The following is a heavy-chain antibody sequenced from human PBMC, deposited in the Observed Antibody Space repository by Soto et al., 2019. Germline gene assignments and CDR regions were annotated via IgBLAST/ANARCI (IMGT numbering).Heavy chain of an antibody. D-gene: IGHD3-9*01. CDR1: GGTFSSYA. CDR3: ARHRLRYFDWLSRPNYYYYGMDV. J-gene: IGHJ6*02. V-gene: IGHV1-69*13. CDR2: IIPIFGTA. Sequence: ASVKVSCKASGGTFSSYAISWVRQAPGQGLEWMGGIIPIFGTANYAQKFQGRVTITADESTSTAYMELSSLRSEDTAVYYCARHRLRYFDWLSRPNYYYYGMDVWGQGTTVTVSS.